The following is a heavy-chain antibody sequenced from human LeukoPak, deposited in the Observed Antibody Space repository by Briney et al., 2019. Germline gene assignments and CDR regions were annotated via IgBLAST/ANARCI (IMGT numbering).Heavy chain of an antibody. CDR2: ISAYNGNT. Sequence: ASVKVSCKASGYTFTSYGISWVRQAPGQGLEWMGWISAYNGNTNYAQKLQGRVTMTTDTSTSTAYMELRSLRSDDTAVYYCARDLSQYCSGGSCYYTVYWGQGTLVTVSS. CDR1: GYTFTSYG. V-gene: IGHV1-18*04. J-gene: IGHJ4*02. CDR3: ARDLSQYCSGGSCYYTVY. D-gene: IGHD2-15*01.